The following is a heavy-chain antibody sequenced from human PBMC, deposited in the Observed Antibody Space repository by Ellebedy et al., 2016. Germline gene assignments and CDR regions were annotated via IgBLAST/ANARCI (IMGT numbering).Heavy chain of an antibody. Sequence: GESLKISXKTSGYNFADYWIAWVRQMPGKGLEWMGIIYPGASATRYNQSFQGQITISADNSISTAYLQWSSLKASDTAMYYCARQRFLDYWGQGTLVTVSS. V-gene: IGHV5-51*01. J-gene: IGHJ4*02. CDR3: ARQRFLDY. CDR1: GYNFADYW. D-gene: IGHD3-10*01. CDR2: IYPGASAT.